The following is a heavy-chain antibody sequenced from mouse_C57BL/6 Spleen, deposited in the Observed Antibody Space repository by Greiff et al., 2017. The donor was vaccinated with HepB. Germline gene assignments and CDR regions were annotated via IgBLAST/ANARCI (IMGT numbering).Heavy chain of an antibody. CDR2: IDPSDSET. D-gene: IGHD1-1*01. J-gene: IGHJ4*01. Sequence: QVHVKQPGAELVRPGSSVKLSCKASGYTFTSYWMHWVKQRPIQGLEWIGNIDPSDSETHYNQKFKDKATLTVDKSSSTAYMQLSSLTSEDSAVYYCARSGDPSTMDYWGQGTSVTVSS. V-gene: IGHV1-52*01. CDR1: GYTFTSYW. CDR3: ARSGDPSTMDY.